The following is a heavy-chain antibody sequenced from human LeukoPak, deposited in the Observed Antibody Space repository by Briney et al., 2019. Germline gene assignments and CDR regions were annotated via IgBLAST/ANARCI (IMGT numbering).Heavy chain of an antibody. J-gene: IGHJ6*03. CDR2: ISAYNGNT. V-gene: IGHV1-18*01. D-gene: IGHD1-14*01. CDR1: GYTFTSYG. Sequence: ASVTVSFMASGYTFTSYGISWVRQARGQGLEWMGWISAYNGNTNYAQKLKGRVTMTTDTSTSTAYMELRSLRSDDTAVYYCARVRAATTDYYYNMDVWGKGTTVTVSS. CDR3: ARVRAATTDYYYNMDV.